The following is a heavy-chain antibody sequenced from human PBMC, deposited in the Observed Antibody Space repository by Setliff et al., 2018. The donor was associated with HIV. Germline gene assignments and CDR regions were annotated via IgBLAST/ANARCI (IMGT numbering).Heavy chain of an antibody. Sequence: GGSLRLSCAASGFTFRNYKFNWVRQAPGRGLEWVSSISIGSGGAIDYADSVQGRFTISRDNSKNSLYLQMNGLRVEDTGVYYCARDLVTTTGPDYWGQGTLVTVSS. D-gene: IGHD1-1*01. CDR2: ISIGSGGAI. CDR3: ARDLVTTTGPDY. J-gene: IGHJ4*02. CDR1: GFTFRNYK. V-gene: IGHV3-21*01.